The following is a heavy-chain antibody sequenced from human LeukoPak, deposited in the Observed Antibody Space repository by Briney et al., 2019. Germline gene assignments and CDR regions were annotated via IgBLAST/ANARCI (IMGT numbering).Heavy chain of an antibody. CDR3: AREAVLEWTQSGYFDY. J-gene: IGHJ4*02. V-gene: IGHV1-2*02. Sequence: ASVKVSCKASGYTFTGYYMHWVRQAPGQGLEWMGWTNPNSGGTNYAQKFQGRVTMTRDTSISTAYMELSSLRSEDTAVYYCAREAVLEWTQSGYFDYWGQGTLVTVSS. D-gene: IGHD3-3*01. CDR1: GYTFTGYY. CDR2: TNPNSGGT.